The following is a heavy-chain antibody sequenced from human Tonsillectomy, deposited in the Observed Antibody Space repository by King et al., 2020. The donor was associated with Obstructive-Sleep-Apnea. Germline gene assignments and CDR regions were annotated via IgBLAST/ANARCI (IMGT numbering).Heavy chain of an antibody. Sequence: VQLVESGGGLVQPGGSLRLSYGAFGFTFSTCNMNWARQAPGKGLEWVSYISSSSSTIYYADSVKGRFTVSRDNAKNSLYLQMNYLRAEDTAVYYCAKVGEGYGSGTYSHLDYWGQGTLVTVSS. CDR2: ISSSSSTI. CDR3: AKVGEGYGSGTYSHLDY. J-gene: IGHJ4*02. CDR1: GFTFSTCN. D-gene: IGHD3-10*01. V-gene: IGHV3-48*04.